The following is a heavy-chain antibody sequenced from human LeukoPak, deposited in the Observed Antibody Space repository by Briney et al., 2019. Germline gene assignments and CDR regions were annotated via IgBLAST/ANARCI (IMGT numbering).Heavy chain of an antibody. CDR1: GGSISSYY. CDR2: IYYSGST. CDR3: ARLVRATCGEYDILTGSGDYYYYMDV. Sequence: SETLSLTCTVSGGSISSYYWSWIRQPPGKGLEWIGYIYYSGSTNYNPSLKSRVTMSVDTSKNQFSLKLSSVTAADTAVYYCARLVRATCGEYDILTGSGDYYYYMDVWGKGTTVTISS. J-gene: IGHJ6*03. D-gene: IGHD3-9*01. V-gene: IGHV4-59*12.